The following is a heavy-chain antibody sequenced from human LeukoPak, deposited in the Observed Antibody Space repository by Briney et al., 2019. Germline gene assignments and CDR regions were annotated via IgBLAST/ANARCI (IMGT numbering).Heavy chain of an antibody. D-gene: IGHD2-15*01. CDR2: INTRSYI. CDR1: GFTFSSYS. V-gene: IGHV3-21*01. Sequence: GGSLRLSCAASGFTFSSYSMNWVRQAPGEGLEWVSSINTRSYIYYAGSERCRFTISRDDAKNSLYLQMNSLTAEDTDVYYCAREGGYCYGGSCRWFDSWGQGTLVTVSS. J-gene: IGHJ5*01. CDR3: AREGGYCYGGSCRWFDS.